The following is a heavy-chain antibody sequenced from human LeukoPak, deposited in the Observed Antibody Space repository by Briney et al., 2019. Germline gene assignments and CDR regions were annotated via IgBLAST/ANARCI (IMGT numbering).Heavy chain of an antibody. CDR1: GFTFTSYA. V-gene: IGHV3-30*04. Sequence: PGRSLRLSCAASGFTFTSYAMHWVRQAPGKGLEWVAVISYEGSSKYYADSVTGRFTISRDNSKNTLYLQMNSLRAEDTAVYYCARDLGRGLLWFGEFKGWFDPWGQGTLVTVSS. CDR3: ARDLGRGLLWFGEFKGWFDP. J-gene: IGHJ5*02. CDR2: ISYEGSSK. D-gene: IGHD3-10*01.